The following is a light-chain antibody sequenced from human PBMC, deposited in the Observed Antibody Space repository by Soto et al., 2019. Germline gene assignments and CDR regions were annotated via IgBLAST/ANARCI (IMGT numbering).Light chain of an antibody. CDR1: ISDVGSYEY. V-gene: IGLV2-14*01. J-gene: IGLJ3*02. Sequence: QSALTQPASVSGSPGESITISCSGTISDVGSYEYVSWYRQHPGNAPQLIIYGVTYRPSGVSSRFSGSKSGNTASLIISGLQPEDEADYYCSSFASTRTVVFGGGTQLTVL. CDR2: GVT. CDR3: SSFASTRTVV.